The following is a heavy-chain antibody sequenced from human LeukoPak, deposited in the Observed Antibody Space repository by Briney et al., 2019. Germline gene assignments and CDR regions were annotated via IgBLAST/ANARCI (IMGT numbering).Heavy chain of an antibody. D-gene: IGHD6-13*01. V-gene: IGHV1-69*13. CDR1: GGSFSSYP. CDR2: VTPVFGTP. CDR3: ARGSASNWPVDI. Sequence: SVKVSCKASGGSFSSYPISWVRQAPGQGLQWMGGVTPVFGTPNYAQEFQGRVTLTADDSTNTAYMELNSLRSDDTAVYYCARGSASNWPVDIWGQGTLVIVSS. J-gene: IGHJ4*02.